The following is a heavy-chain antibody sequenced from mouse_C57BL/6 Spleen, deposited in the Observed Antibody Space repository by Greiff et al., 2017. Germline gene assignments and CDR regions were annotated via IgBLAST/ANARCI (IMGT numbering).Heavy chain of an antibody. J-gene: IGHJ1*03. CDR1: GYTFTDSN. V-gene: IGHV1-22*01. CDR3: ARRWLGYFED. CDR2: INPNNGGT. D-gene: IGHD1-1*02. Sequence: EVQLQQSGPELVKPGASVKMSCKASGYTFTDSNMHWVKQSHGKNLEWIGDINPNNGGTSYNQKFKGKATLPVNKSSSTAYMVLRSLTSEESAVDYCARRWLGYFEDWGTGTTVTVSS.